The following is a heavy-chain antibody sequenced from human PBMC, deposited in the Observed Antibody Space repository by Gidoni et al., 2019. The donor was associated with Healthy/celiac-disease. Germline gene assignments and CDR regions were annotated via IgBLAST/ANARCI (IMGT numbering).Heavy chain of an antibody. V-gene: IGHV3-30*18. D-gene: IGHD1-26*01. CDR1: GFTFSSYG. CDR3: AKDHGLGGSYFDY. J-gene: IGHJ4*02. Sequence: QVQLVESGGGVVQPGRSLRLSCASSGFTFSSYGMHWVRQAPGKGLEWVAVISYDGSNKYYADSVKGRFTISRDNSKNTLYLQMNSLRAEDTAVYYCAKDHGLGGSYFDYWGQGTLVTVSS. CDR2: ISYDGSNK.